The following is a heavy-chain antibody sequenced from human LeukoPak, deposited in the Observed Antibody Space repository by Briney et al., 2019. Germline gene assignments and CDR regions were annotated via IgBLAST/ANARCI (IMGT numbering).Heavy chain of an antibody. V-gene: IGHV3-74*01. CDR2: VNTDGRTT. D-gene: IGHD2-8*01. CDR3: VKDLYSYSFDY. J-gene: IGHJ4*02. Sequence: GGSLRLSCAASGFTFTTFWMNWVRQAPGEGLVWVSLVNTDGRTTTYADSVKGRFTISRDNAKNTLYLQMNSLRAEDTAVYYCVKDLYSYSFDYWGQGTLVTVSS. CDR1: GFTFTTFW.